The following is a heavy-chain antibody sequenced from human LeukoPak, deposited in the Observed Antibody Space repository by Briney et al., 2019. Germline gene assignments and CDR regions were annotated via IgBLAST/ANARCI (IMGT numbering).Heavy chain of an antibody. CDR1: GGSISSYY. Sequence: KPSETLSLTCTVSGGSISSYYWSWIRQPPGKGLEWIGYIYYSGSTNYNPSLKSRVTISVDTSKNQFSLKLSSVTAADTAVYYCARARSPVHSHDYWGQGTLVTVSS. CDR3: ARARSPVHSHDY. D-gene: IGHD1-1*01. CDR2: IYYSGST. V-gene: IGHV4-59*12. J-gene: IGHJ4*02.